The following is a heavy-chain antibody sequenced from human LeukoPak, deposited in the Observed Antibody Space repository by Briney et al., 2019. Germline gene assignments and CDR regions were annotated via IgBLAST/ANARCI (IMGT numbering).Heavy chain of an antibody. J-gene: IGHJ4*02. Sequence: PSETLSLTCAASGGSISSSNWWSWVRPPPGKGLEWFGEIYHSGSTNYNPSLKSRVTISVDKSKNQFSLKLSCVTAADTAVYYCARDAWIQLWGSLDYWGQGTLVTVSS. CDR3: ARDAWIQLWGSLDY. CDR1: GGSISSSNW. V-gene: IGHV4-4*02. CDR2: IYHSGST. D-gene: IGHD5-18*01.